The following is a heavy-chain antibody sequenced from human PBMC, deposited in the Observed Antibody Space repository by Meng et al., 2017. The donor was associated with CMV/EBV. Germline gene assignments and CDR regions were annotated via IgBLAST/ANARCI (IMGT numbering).Heavy chain of an antibody. CDR3: ARAGYSYGQDGPYYYYGMDV. V-gene: IGHV4-59*01. CDR1: GGSISSYY. Sequence: GSLRLSCTVSGGSISSYYWSWIRQPPGKGLEWIGYIYYSGSTNYNPSLKSRVTISVDTSKNQFSLKLSSVTAADTAVYYCARAGYSYGQDGPYYYYGMDVWGQGTTVTVS. J-gene: IGHJ6*02. D-gene: IGHD5-18*01. CDR2: IYYSGST.